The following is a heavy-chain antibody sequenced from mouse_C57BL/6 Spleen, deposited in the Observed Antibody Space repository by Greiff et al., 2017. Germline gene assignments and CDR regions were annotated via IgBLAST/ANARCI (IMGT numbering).Heavy chain of an antibody. V-gene: IGHV1-81*01. CDR2: IYPRSGNT. D-gene: IGHD1-1*01. Sequence: VQLQESGAELARPGASVKLSCKASGYTFTSYGISWVKQRTGQGLEWIGEIYPRSGNTYYNEKFKGKATLTADKSSSTAYMELRSLTSEDSAVYFCARPTVVGGLYFDVWGTGTTVTVSS. CDR1: GYTFTSYG. CDR3: ARPTVVGGLYFDV. J-gene: IGHJ1*03.